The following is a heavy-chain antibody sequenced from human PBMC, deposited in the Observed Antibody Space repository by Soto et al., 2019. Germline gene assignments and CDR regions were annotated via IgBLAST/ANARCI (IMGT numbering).Heavy chain of an antibody. V-gene: IGHV1-3*01. J-gene: IGHJ6*02. CDR3: ARALLYGMDV. CDR1: GYTFTSYA. CDR2: INAGNGNT. Sequence: QVQLVQSGAEVKKPGASVKVSCKASGYTFTSYAMHWVRQAPGQRLEWMGWINAGNGNTKYSQKFQGRVTITRDTSASIAYMELSSLRSEDTAVYYCARALLYGMDVWGQGTTVTVSS.